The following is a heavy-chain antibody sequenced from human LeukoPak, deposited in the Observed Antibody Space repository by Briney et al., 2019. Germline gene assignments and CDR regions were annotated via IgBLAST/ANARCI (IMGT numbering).Heavy chain of an antibody. CDR1: GYTFTSYG. D-gene: IGHD5-18*01. Sequence: ASVKVSCKASGYTFTSYGISWVRQAPGQGLEWMGWISACNGNTEYAQKLQGRVTMTTDTSTSTAYMELRSLRSDDTAVYYCARVLGIQIWGSFDYWGQGTLVTVSS. CDR2: ISACNGNT. V-gene: IGHV1-18*01. J-gene: IGHJ4*02. CDR3: ARVLGIQIWGSFDY.